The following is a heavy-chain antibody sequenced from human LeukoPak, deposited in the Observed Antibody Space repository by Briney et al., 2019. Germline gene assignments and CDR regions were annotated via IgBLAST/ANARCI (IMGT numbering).Heavy chain of an antibody. D-gene: IGHD3-10*01. CDR1: RFTFSNYN. J-gene: IGHJ3*02. V-gene: IGHV3-7*01. CDR2: IKQDGSEK. Sequence: GGSLRLSCAASRFTFSNYNMHWVRQAPGKGLEWVANIKQDGSEKYYVDSVKGRFTISRDNARNSLYLQMNSLRTEDTAVYYCARDKEEMVRAPYAFDIWGQGTRVTVSS. CDR3: ARDKEEMVRAPYAFDI.